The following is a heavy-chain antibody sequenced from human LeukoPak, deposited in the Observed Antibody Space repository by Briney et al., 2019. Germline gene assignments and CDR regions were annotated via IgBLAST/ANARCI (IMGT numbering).Heavy chain of an antibody. D-gene: IGHD2-2*01. CDR2: IYTSESP. J-gene: IGHJ4*02. CDR3: ARADPIVVVPAVPLDY. V-gene: IGHV4-4*07. CDR1: GGSITSYY. Sequence: SETLSLTCTVSGGSITSYYWSWIRQPAGKGLEWIGRIYTSESPTYNPSLKSRVTMSLDPSRNQLSLKLTSVTAADTAVYYCARADPIVVVPAVPLDYWGQGTLVTVSS.